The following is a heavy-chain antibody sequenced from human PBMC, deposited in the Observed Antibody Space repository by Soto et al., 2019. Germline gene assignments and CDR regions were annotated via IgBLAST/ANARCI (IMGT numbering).Heavy chain of an antibody. V-gene: IGHV4-30-2*06. Sequence: QLQLQESGSGLVKPSQTLSLTCAVSGASISSGGSSWSWIRQSPGTGLEWIGYIYHIGITNYNPSRKSRVTEPVDKSSNQFSLSLSVVTAADTAVDYGARGLAVRGSYGLDVWGQGTTVTVSS. D-gene: IGHD3-10*01. CDR3: ARGLAVRGSYGLDV. J-gene: IGHJ6*02. CDR2: IYHIGIT. CDR1: GASISSGGSS.